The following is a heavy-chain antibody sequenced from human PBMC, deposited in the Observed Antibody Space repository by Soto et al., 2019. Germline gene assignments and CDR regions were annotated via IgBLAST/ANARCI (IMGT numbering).Heavy chain of an antibody. V-gene: IGHV5-51*01. CDR1: GYSFTSYW. J-gene: IGHJ4*02. D-gene: IGHD6-13*01. CDR3: AFYPDPPDLAAAGDY. CDR2: IYPGDSDT. Sequence: GESLKISCKGSGYSFTSYWIGWVRQMPGKGLEWMGIIYPGDSDTRYSPSFQGQVTISADKSISTAYLQWSSLKASDTAMYYCAFYPDPPDLAAAGDYWGQGTLVTV.